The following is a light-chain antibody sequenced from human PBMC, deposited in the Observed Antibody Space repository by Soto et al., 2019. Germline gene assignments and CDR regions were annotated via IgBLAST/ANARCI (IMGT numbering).Light chain of an antibody. CDR1: QGIRID. J-gene: IGKJ4*01. Sequence: DIQMTRSPSSLSASVGDRVTITCRASQGIRIDLGWYQQKPGKAPKRLIYAASSLQSGVPSRFSGSGSGTEFTLTISSLQPEDFATYYCLQHNSYPLTFGGGTKVEIK. CDR3: LQHNSYPLT. CDR2: AAS. V-gene: IGKV1-17*01.